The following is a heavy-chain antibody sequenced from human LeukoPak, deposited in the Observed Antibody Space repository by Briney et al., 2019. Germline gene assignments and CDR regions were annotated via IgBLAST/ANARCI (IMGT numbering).Heavy chain of an antibody. CDR1: GGTFSSYA. Sequence: ASVKVSCKASGGTFSSYAISWVRQAPGQGLEWMGGIIPIFGTANYAQKFQGRVTITADKSTSTAYMELSSLRSEDTAVYYCARAQLRRIGTSIEDYVWGSYRQSAFDIWGQGTMVTVSS. V-gene: IGHV1-69*06. CDR3: ARAQLRRIGTSIEDYVWGSYRQSAFDI. D-gene: IGHD3-16*02. CDR2: IIPIFGTA. J-gene: IGHJ3*02.